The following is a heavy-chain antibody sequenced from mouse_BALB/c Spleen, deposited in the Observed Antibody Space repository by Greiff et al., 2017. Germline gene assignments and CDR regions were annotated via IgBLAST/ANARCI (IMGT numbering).Heavy chain of an antibody. CDR3: ARVGGYAMDY. V-gene: IGHV3-6*02. CDR2: ISYDGSN. J-gene: IGHJ4*01. Sequence: ESGPGLVKPSQSLSLTCSVTGYSITSGYYWNWIRQFPGNKLEWMGYISYDGSNNYNPSLKNRISITRDTSKNQFFLKLNSVTTEDTATYYCARVGGYAMDYWGQGTSVTVSS. CDR1: GYSITSGYY.